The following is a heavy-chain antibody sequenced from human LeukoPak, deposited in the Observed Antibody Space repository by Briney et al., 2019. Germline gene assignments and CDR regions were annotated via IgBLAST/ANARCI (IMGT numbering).Heavy chain of an antibody. D-gene: IGHD5-18*01. CDR2: ISSSSTYI. V-gene: IGHV3-21*01. Sequence: GGSLRLSCGASGFTFSSYSMNWVRQAPGKGLEWVSSISSSSTYIYYADSVKGRFTISRDNAKKSLSLQMNSMRAEDTAVYYCARDLSGITGYTYGRGIDYWGQGTLVTVSS. CDR1: GFTFSSYS. J-gene: IGHJ4*02. CDR3: ARDLSGITGYTYGRGIDY.